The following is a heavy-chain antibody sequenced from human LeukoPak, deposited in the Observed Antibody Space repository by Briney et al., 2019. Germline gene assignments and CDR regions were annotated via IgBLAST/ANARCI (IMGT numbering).Heavy chain of an antibody. J-gene: IGHJ4*02. Sequence: KPSETLSLTCTVSGGSISSYYWSWIRQPPGKGLEWIGYLYYSGSTNYNPSLKSRLTISLDTSKNQFSLKLSSVTAADTAVYYCARAGQGYSFDYWRQGTLVTVSS. V-gene: IGHV4-59*01. CDR1: GGSISSYY. CDR3: ARAGQGYSFDY. D-gene: IGHD2-15*01. CDR2: LYYSGST.